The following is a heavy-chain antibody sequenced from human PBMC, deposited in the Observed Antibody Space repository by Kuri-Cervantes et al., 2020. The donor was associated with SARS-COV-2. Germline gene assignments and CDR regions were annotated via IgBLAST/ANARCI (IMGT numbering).Heavy chain of an antibody. J-gene: IGHJ4*02. Sequence: GSLRLSCTVSGYSISSGYHWGWIRQPPGKGLEWIGSIYYSGSTFYSPSLKSRVTISVDTSKNQFSLKLSSVTAADTAVYYCARQLWGKTPLDYWGQGTLVTVSS. V-gene: IGHV4-38-2*02. CDR1: GYSISSGYH. CDR3: ARQLWGKTPLDY. D-gene: IGHD7-27*01. CDR2: IYYSGST.